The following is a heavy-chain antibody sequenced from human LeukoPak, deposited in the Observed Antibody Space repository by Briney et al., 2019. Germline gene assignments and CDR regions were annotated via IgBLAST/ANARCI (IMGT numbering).Heavy chain of an antibody. J-gene: IGHJ1*01. CDR2: IYHSGST. CDR1: GGSISSGGYY. CDR3: ARFDYMDKYFQH. Sequence: PSETLSLTCTVSGGSISSGGYYWSWIRQPPGKGLEWIGYIYHSGSTYYNPSLKSRVTISVDRSKNQFSLKLSSVTAADTAVYYCARFDYMDKYFQHWGQGTLVTVSS. V-gene: IGHV4-30-2*01. D-gene: IGHD4-11*01.